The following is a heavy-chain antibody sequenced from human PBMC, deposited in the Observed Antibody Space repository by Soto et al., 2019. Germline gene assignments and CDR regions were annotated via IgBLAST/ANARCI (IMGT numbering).Heavy chain of an antibody. Sequence: EVQLVQSGGGLVQPGGSLRLSCVASGLTVSRNYMTWVRQAPGKGLEWVSVIYTGGNTYYADSVKGRFTISRDNSKNTLYLQMNSLRADDTAVYDCAGRPSGDCPYFDFWGQRTLVTVS. D-gene: IGHD2-21*02. CDR2: IYTGGNT. CDR1: GLTVSRNY. CDR3: AGRPSGDCPYFDF. V-gene: IGHV3-66*01. J-gene: IGHJ4*02.